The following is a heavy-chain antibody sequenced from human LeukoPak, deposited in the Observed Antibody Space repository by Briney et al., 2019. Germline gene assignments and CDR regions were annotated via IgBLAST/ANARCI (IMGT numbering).Heavy chain of an antibody. CDR1: GYTFTSYY. J-gene: IGHJ4*02. CDR2: INPNSGGT. D-gene: IGHD3-22*01. V-gene: IGHV1-2*06. CDR3: ARDVHMDSSGYYGY. Sequence: ASVKVSCKASGYTFTSYYMHWVRQAPGQGLEWMGRINPNSGGTNYAQKFQGRVTMTRDTSISTAYMELSRLRSDDTAVYYCARDVHMDSSGYYGYWGQGTLVTVSS.